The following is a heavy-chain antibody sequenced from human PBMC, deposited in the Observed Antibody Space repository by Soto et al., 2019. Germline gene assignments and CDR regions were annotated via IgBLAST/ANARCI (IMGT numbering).Heavy chain of an antibody. Sequence: GGSLRLSCAASGFTFSNAWMSWVRQAPGKGLEWVGRIKSKTDGGTTDYAAPVKGRFTISRDDSKNTLYLQMNSLKTEDTAVYYCTTEAGVYGDLLGPSRILSYDYYYYMDVWGKGTTVTVSS. CDR2: IKSKTDGGTT. D-gene: IGHD4-17*01. CDR3: TTEAGVYGDLLGPSRILSYDYYYYMDV. CDR1: GFTFSNAW. J-gene: IGHJ6*03. V-gene: IGHV3-15*01.